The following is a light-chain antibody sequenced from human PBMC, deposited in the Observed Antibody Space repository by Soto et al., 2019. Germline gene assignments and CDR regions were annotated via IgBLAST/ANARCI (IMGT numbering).Light chain of an antibody. J-gene: IGKJ3*01. Sequence: EIVLTQSPGTLSLSPGERATLSCRASQTLSNNSLAWYQQRPGQTPRLLIYAASTRDTDIPDRFNGSGSGTDFALTISRLEPEDFALYYCQQYNDSPLTFGHGTKVDVK. CDR2: AAS. CDR3: QQYNDSPLT. V-gene: IGKV3-20*01. CDR1: QTLSNNS.